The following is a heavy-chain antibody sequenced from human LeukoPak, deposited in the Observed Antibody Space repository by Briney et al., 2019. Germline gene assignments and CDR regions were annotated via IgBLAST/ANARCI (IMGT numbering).Heavy chain of an antibody. Sequence: GGSLRLSCAASGFTFSSYDMHWVRQAPGKGLEWVSTIGTAADTYYPGSVMNRFTISRENSKNSFYLQMNSLRAGDTAVYYCARSVPGDSYFDYWGQGTLVTVSS. CDR2: IGTAADT. J-gene: IGHJ4*02. V-gene: IGHV3-13*01. CDR3: ARSVPGDSYFDY. CDR1: GFTFSSYD. D-gene: IGHD4-17*01.